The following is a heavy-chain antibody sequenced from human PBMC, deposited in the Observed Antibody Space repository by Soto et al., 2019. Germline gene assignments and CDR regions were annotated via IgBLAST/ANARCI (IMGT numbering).Heavy chain of an antibody. CDR2: IWYDGSNK. Sequence: QLGGSLRLSCAASGFTFSSYGMHWVRQAPGKGLEWVAVIWYDGSNKYYADSVKGRFTISRDNSKNTLYLQMNSLRAEDTAVYYCARDYGDYGMDVWGQGTTATVSS. V-gene: IGHV3-33*01. J-gene: IGHJ6*02. CDR3: ARDYGDYGMDV. D-gene: IGHD4-17*01. CDR1: GFTFSSYG.